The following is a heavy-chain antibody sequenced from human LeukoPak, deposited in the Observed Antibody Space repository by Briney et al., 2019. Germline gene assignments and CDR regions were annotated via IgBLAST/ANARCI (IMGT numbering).Heavy chain of an antibody. CDR1: GGSISSYY. CDR3: ARYGPLSYFDY. CDR2: IYYSGST. Sequence: SETLSLTCTVSGGSISSYYWSWIRQPPGKGLEWIGYIYYSGSTNYNPSLKSRVTISVDTSKNQFSLKLSSVTAADAAVYYCARYGPLSYFDYWGQGTLVTVSS. J-gene: IGHJ4*02. D-gene: IGHD5-18*01. V-gene: IGHV4-59*08.